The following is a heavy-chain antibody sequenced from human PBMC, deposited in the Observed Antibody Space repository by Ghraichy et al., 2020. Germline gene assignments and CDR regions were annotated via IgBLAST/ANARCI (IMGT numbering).Heavy chain of an antibody. D-gene: IGHD3-22*01. CDR3: TTPDSSGPIDY. Sequence: GGSLRLSCAASGFTFSNAWMSWVRQAPGKGLEWVGRIKSKTDGGTTDYAAPVKGRFTISRDDSKNTLYLQMNSPKTEDTAVYYCTTPDSSGPIDYWGQGTLVTVSS. J-gene: IGHJ4*02. V-gene: IGHV3-15*01. CDR1: GFTFSNAW. CDR2: IKSKTDGGTT.